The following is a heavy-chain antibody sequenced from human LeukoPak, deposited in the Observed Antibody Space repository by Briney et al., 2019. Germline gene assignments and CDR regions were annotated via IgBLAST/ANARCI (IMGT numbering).Heavy chain of an antibody. V-gene: IGHV1-8*01. D-gene: IGHD3-22*01. J-gene: IGHJ4*02. Sequence: GASVKVSCKASGYTFTSYDINWVRQATGQGLEWMGWMNPNSGNTGYAQKLQGRVTMTRNTSISTAYMELSSLRSEDTAVYYCARSRAYYYDSSGYYSGSVAYFDYWGQGTLVTVSS. CDR3: ARSRAYYYDSSGYYSGSVAYFDY. CDR2: MNPNSGNT. CDR1: GYTFTSYD.